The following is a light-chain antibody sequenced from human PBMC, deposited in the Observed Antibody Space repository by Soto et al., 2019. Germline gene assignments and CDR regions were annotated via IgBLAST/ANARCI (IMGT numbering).Light chain of an antibody. CDR3: MQGVQMPPIT. CDR2: LAS. Sequence: EIAVTQTTLSLPVTPGGPASISCRSSQSLQHSNGYNYLDWYFQKPGQSPQLLIHLASNRASGVPVRFSGSGSGTDFTLNISSVEAEDVGLYYCMQGVQMPPITFGQGTRLEN. J-gene: IGKJ5*01. V-gene: IGKV2-28*01. CDR1: QSLQHSNGYNY.